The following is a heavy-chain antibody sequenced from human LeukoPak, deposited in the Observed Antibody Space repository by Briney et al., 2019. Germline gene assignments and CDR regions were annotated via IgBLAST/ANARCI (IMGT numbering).Heavy chain of an antibody. V-gene: IGHV3-30*04. D-gene: IGHD1-26*01. J-gene: IGHJ6*03. CDR1: GFTFSSYA. CDR2: ISYDGSNK. Sequence: HPGRSLRLSCAASGFTFSSYAMHWVRQAPGKELEWVAVISYDGSNKYYADSVKGRFTISRDNSKNTLYLQMNSLRAEDTAVYYCARDIRWGGYYYYYMDVWGKGTTVTVSS. CDR3: ARDIRWGGYYYYYMDV.